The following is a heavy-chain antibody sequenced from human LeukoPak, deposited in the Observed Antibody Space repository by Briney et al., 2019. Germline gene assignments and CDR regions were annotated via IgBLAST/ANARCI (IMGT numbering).Heavy chain of an antibody. V-gene: IGHV3-49*03. Sequence: GRSLRLSCATSGFTFGDYAMSWFRKAPGKGQERVSFIRSKHYGGAAEYASSVKGRFTISREDSKSIAYLQMNSLKTEDTAVYYCARDLLGGGPNAYYYYYMDVWGKGTTVTVSS. CDR1: GFTFGDYA. J-gene: IGHJ6*03. CDR2: IRSKHYGGAA. CDR3: ARDLLGGGPNAYYYYYMDV. D-gene: IGHD2-8*01.